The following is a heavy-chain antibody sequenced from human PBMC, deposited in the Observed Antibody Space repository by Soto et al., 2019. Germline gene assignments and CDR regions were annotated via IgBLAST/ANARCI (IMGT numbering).Heavy chain of an antibody. CDR3: AKGVGPNLSLTLCPTVDY. V-gene: IGHV3-23*01. D-gene: IGHD7-27*01. CDR1: GIAFSDYA. J-gene: IGHJ4*02. CDR2: ISASSITT. Sequence: EVPLLESGGGVVQPGGSLRLSCATSGIAFSDYAMSWVRQAPGKGLEWVSSISASSITTYYAYSVKGRFTISRDNSKNTLYMEMNSLRAEDTAIYYCAKGVGPNLSLTLCPTVDYWGQGTLITVSS.